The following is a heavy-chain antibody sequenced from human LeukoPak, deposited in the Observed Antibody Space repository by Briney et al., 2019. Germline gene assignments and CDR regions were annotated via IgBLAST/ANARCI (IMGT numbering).Heavy chain of an antibody. Sequence: GGSLRLSCAASGFTFSSYSMNWVRQAPGKGLEWVSSISSSSSSYIYYADSVKGRFTISRDNAKNSLYLQMNSLRAEDTAVYYCAREPYYDFWSGYYDIDYWGQGTLVTVSS. CDR2: ISSSSSSYI. V-gene: IGHV3-21*01. CDR1: GFTFSSYS. CDR3: AREPYYDFWSGYYDIDY. D-gene: IGHD3-3*01. J-gene: IGHJ4*02.